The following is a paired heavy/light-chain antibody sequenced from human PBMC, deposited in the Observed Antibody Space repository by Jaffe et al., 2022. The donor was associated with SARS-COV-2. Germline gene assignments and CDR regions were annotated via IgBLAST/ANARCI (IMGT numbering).Light chain of an antibody. CDR2: EVS. V-gene: IGLV2-14*01. J-gene: IGLJ3*02. Sequence: QSALTQPASVSGSPGQSITISCTGTSSDVGGYNYVSWYQQHPGKAPKLMIYEVSNRPSGVSDRFSGSKSGATASLTISGLQAEDEADYYCSSYAAKNTLVVFGGGTKVTVL. CDR3: SSYAAKNTLVV. CDR1: SSDVGGYNY.
Heavy chain of an antibody. CDR2: ISAYNGNT. D-gene: IGHD3-22*01. V-gene: IGHV1-18*01. Sequence: QLQLVQSEAEVKKPGASMKVSCKASGYNFTNYAISWVRQAPGQGLEWMGWISAYNGNTEYAQKFQGRVTMTTDTSTSTAYMELRSLKSDDTAVYYCARDFYDSAGLVIDSWGQGTLVTVSS. CDR1: GYNFTNYA. J-gene: IGHJ4*02. CDR3: ARDFYDSAGLVIDS.